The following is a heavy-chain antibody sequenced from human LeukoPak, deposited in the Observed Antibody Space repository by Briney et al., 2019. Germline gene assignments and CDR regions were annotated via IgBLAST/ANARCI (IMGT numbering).Heavy chain of an antibody. Sequence: PGGSLRLSCAASGFTVSSNYMSWVRQAPGKGLEWVSVIYSGGSTYSADSVKGRFTISRDNSKNTLFFQMNSLRAEDTAVYYWAREGPGRPIDYWGQGTLVTVSS. CDR1: GFTVSSNY. D-gene: IGHD1-26*01. V-gene: IGHV3-66*01. J-gene: IGHJ4*02. CDR3: AREGPGRPIDY. CDR2: IYSGGST.